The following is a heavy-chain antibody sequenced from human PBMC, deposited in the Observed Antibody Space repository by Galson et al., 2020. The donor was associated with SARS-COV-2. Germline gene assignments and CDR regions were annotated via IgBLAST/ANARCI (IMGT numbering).Heavy chain of an antibody. Sequence: PGGSLRLSCAASGFTLSDYGTTWVRQAPGKGLEWVSAISGSGRVTYFADSVQGRFTFSRDNSKNTVHLQMNSLRAEDTAVYYCAKDNGYRPGYGYYGLDVWGQVTTVTVSS. V-gene: IGHV3-23*01. CDR1: GFTLSDYG. D-gene: IGHD5-18*01. CDR2: ISGSGRVT. J-gene: IGHJ6*02. CDR3: AKDNGYRPGYGYYGLDV.